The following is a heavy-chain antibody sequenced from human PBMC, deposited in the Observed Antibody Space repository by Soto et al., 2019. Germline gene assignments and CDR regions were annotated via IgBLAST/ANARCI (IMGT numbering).Heavy chain of an antibody. D-gene: IGHD3-3*01. CDR1: GYTFTSYD. CDR3: ARDSTIFGVVKD. Sequence: ASVKVSCKASGYTFTSYDINWVRQATGQGLEWMGWMNPNSGNTGYAQKFQGRVTMTRNTSISTAYMELSSLRSEDTAVYYCARDSTIFGVVKDWGQGTLVTVSS. V-gene: IGHV1-8*01. J-gene: IGHJ4*02. CDR2: MNPNSGNT.